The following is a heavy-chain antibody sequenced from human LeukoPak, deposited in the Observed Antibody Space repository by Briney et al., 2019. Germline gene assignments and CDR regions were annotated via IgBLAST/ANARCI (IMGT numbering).Heavy chain of an antibody. CDR1: GFTFSIYG. J-gene: IGHJ4*02. D-gene: IGHD3-22*01. Sequence: PGGSLRLSCAASGFTFSIYGMHWVRQAPGKGLVWVAVISYHGNNKYYADSVKGRFTISRDNSKNTLYLQMDSLRAEDTAVYYCARCPESSGYYYELDSWGQGTLVTVSS. CDR2: ISYHGNNK. V-gene: IGHV3-30*03. CDR3: ARCPESSGYYYELDS.